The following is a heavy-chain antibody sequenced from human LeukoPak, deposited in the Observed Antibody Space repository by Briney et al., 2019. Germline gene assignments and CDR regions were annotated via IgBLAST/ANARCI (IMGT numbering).Heavy chain of an antibody. V-gene: IGHV4-30-2*03. D-gene: IGHD2-8*01. J-gene: IGHJ4*02. CDR3: TRDRACSNGICSYFDY. CDR1: GGSISSGDYY. CDR2: IYYSGST. Sequence: SQTLSLTCTVSGGSISSGDYYWIWIRQPPGKGLAWIGSIYYSGSTWYNPSLKSRVTVSADTSKNQFSLKLTSVTAADTAVYDCTRDRACSNGICSYFDYWGQGIVVTVSS.